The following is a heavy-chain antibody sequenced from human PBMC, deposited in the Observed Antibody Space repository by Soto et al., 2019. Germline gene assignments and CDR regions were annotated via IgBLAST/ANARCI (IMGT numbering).Heavy chain of an antibody. CDR3: ARGGVAGGDNMDYYYYGMDV. CDR2: INSDGSST. V-gene: IGHV3-74*01. CDR1: GFTFSSYW. J-gene: IGHJ6*02. D-gene: IGHD2-21*01. Sequence: GGSLRLSCAVSGFTFSSYWMHWVRQAPGKGLVWVSRINSDGSSTSYADSVKGRFTISRDNAKNTLYLQMNSLRAEDTAVYYCARGGVAGGDNMDYYYYGMDVWGQGTTVTVSS.